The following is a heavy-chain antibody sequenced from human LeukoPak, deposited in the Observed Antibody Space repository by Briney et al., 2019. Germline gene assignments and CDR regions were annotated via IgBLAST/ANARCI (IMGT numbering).Heavy chain of an antibody. D-gene: IGHD3-10*01. J-gene: IGHJ6*03. CDR3: AREGGSGSYSPGYMYSYNYYMDV. CDR2: MNPNSGNT. CDR1: GYTFTSYD. V-gene: IGHV1-8*01. Sequence: ASVKVSCKASGYTFTSYDINWVRQATGQGLEWMGWMNPNSGNTGYAQKFQGRVTMTRNTSISTAYMELSSLRSEDTAVYFCAREGGSGSYSPGYMYSYNYYMDVWGKGTTVTISS.